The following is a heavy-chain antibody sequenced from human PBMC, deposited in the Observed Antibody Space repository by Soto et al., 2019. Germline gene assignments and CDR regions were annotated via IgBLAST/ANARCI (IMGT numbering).Heavy chain of an antibody. Sequence: EVELLESGGDLVQPGGSLRLSCAASGLTFSSYDINWVRQAPGKGLEWVSAIGIYANTYYAGSVKGRFTISRDDSKNTVYLQLNSLRVDETAVYYCAKESTVGSPGDYFDSWGQGTLVTVSS. D-gene: IGHD1-26*01. CDR2: IGIYANT. J-gene: IGHJ4*02. CDR3: AKESTVGSPGDYFDS. CDR1: GLTFSSYD. V-gene: IGHV3-23*01.